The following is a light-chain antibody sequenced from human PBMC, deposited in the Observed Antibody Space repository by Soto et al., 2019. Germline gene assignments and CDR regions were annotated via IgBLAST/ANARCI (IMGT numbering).Light chain of an antibody. V-gene: IGKV4-1*01. CDR2: WVS. CDR1: QSVLYSSNNKNY. Sequence: DIVMTQSPYSLAVSLGERATINCKSSQSVLYSSNNKNYLAWYQQKPGQPPKLLIYWVSTRESGVPDRFSGSGSGTDFTLTISSLQAADVAVYYCQQYYSTPQTFGQGTKLEIK. J-gene: IGKJ2*01. CDR3: QQYYSTPQT.